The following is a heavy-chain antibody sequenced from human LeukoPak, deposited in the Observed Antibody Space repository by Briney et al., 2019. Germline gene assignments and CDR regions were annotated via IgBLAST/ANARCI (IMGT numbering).Heavy chain of an antibody. V-gene: IGHV1-18*01. J-gene: IGHJ4*02. CDR1: GYTFTSYG. D-gene: IGHD3-22*01. Sequence: GASVKVSCKASGYTFTSYGISWVRQAPGQGLEWMGWISAYNGNTNYAQKIQGRVTMTTDTSTSTAYMELRSLRSDDTAVYYCARDSSGYYYVSFDYWGQGTLVTVSS. CDR3: ARDSSGYYYVSFDY. CDR2: ISAYNGNT.